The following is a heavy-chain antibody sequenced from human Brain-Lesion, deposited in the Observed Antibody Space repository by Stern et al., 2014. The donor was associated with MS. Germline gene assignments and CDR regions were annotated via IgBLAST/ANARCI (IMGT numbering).Heavy chain of an antibody. V-gene: IGHV3-74*02. CDR2: VNNDGRRT. CDR3: ARGERWFDS. D-gene: IGHD3-10*01. Sequence: EVHLVESGGGLVQPGGSLRLSCAASGFTFSNYWMHWVRQAPGKGLVWVSRVNNDGRRTSYADSVKGRFTMSRDNAKNKLYLQMNSLRVEDTAIYYCARGERWFDSWGQGTLVTVSS. CDR1: GFTFSNYW. J-gene: IGHJ5*01.